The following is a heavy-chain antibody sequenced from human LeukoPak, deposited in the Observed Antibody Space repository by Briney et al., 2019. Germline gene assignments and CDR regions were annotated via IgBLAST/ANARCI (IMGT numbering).Heavy chain of an antibody. Sequence: GGSLRLSCAASGFTVSSNYMSWVRQAPGKGLEWVSVIYSGGSTYYADAVMGRFTISTDNSKNKLYLQMKNRRAEDTAVYYCARGRVDTAMVRHFDYWGEGTLVPVSS. CDR1: GFTVSSNY. CDR2: IYSGGST. J-gene: IGHJ4*02. D-gene: IGHD5-18*01. CDR3: ARGRVDTAMVRHFDY. V-gene: IGHV3-66*02.